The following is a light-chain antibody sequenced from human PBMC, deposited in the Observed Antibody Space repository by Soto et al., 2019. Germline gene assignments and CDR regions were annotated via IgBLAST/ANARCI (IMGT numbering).Light chain of an antibody. CDR3: QQLNTLPFT. J-gene: IGKJ5*01. V-gene: IGKV1-9*01. CDR1: HDISTY. CDR2: EAS. Sequence: DIQSTQSPSLMSASVVDRVTITYRASHDISTYLAWYQQKPGKAPKLMIYEASTLQSGVPSRFSGSGSGTEFTLTISGLLPEDCATYHCQQLNTLPFTFGQGTQLEIK.